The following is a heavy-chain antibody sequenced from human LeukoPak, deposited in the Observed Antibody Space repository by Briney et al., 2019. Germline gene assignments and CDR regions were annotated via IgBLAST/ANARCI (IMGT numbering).Heavy chain of an antibody. J-gene: IGHJ4*02. CDR2: LNHSGST. CDR3: ARGGTYYGSGSYYSLMY. Sequence: SETLSLTCAVYGGSFSGYYWSWIRQPPGKGLEWIGELNHSGSTNYNPSLKSRVTISVDTSKNQLSLKLTSVTAADTAVYYCARGGTYYGSGSYYSLMYWGQGTLVTVSS. V-gene: IGHV4-34*01. D-gene: IGHD3-10*01. CDR1: GGSFSGYY.